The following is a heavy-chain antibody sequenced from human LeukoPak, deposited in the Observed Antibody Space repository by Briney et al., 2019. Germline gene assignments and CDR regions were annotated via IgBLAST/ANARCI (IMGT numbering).Heavy chain of an antibody. Sequence: GGSLRLSCGASGFTFSSYWMHWVRQAPGKGLVWISRINSDGNTTSYADSVKGRFTISRDNAKNTLYLQMNSLRAEDTAVYYCARGNYYGQDYWGQGTLVTVSS. CDR1: GFTFSSYW. CDR3: ARGNYYGQDY. D-gene: IGHD3-10*01. CDR2: INSDGNTT. V-gene: IGHV3-74*01. J-gene: IGHJ4*02.